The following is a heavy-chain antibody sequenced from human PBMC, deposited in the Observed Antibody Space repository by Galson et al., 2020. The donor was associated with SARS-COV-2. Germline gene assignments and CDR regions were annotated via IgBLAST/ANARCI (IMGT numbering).Heavy chain of an antibody. CDR1: GGSISDAGSS. Sequence: SETLSLTCAVSGGSISDAGSSWSWIRRPPGGVPEWLGYIFPGGRAHYNPSLQSRVTISLDTSKNNFSLRLTSVTAADTAVYYCARFDSGSSKFDSWGQGILVSVSS. V-gene: IGHV4-30-2*01. D-gene: IGHD3-22*01. CDR2: IFPGGRA. CDR3: ARFDSGSSKFDS. J-gene: IGHJ5*01.